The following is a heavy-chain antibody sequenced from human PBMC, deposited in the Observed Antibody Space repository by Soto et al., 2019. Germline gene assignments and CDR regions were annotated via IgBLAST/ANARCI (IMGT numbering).Heavy chain of an antibody. Sequence: QLQLQESGPGLVKPSETLSLTCTVSGGSISSSSYYWGWIRQPPGKGLEWIGSIYYSGSTYYNPSLKSRVTISVDTSKNQFSLKLSSVTAADTAVYYCARLWYSSSPNRWFDPWGQGTLVTVSS. CDR1: GGSISSSSYY. CDR3: ARLWYSSSPNRWFDP. J-gene: IGHJ5*02. V-gene: IGHV4-39*01. CDR2: IYYSGST. D-gene: IGHD6-6*01.